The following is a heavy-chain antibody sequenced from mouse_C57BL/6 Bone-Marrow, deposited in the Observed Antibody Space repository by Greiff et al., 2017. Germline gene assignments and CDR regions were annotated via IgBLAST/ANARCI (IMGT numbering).Heavy chain of an antibody. CDR1: GYTFTSYW. CDR2: IDPSDSYT. D-gene: IGHD1-1*01. V-gene: IGHV1-69*01. J-gene: IGHJ3*01. Sequence: QVQLQQPGAELVMPGASVKLSCKASGYTFTSYWMHWVKQRPGQGLEWIGEIDPSDSYTNYNQKFKGKSTLTVDTSSSTAYMQLSSLTSEDSAVYYCARDSYYCGSSLFAYGGQGTLVTVSA. CDR3: ARDSYYCGSSLFAY.